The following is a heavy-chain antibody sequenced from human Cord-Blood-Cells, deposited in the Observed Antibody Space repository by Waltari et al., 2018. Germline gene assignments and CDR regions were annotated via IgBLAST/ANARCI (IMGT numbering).Heavy chain of an antibody. CDR3: AADWGFGYFDL. V-gene: IGHV3-7*01. J-gene: IGHJ2*01. CDR2: IKQDGSEK. D-gene: IGHD7-27*01. Sequence: EVQLVESGGGLVQPGGSLRLSCAASGFTFSSYWMSWVRQAPGKGLELVANIKQDGSEKYYVDSVKGRFTISRDNAKNSLYLQMNSLRAEDTAVYYCAADWGFGYFDLWGRGTLVTVSS. CDR1: GFTFSSYW.